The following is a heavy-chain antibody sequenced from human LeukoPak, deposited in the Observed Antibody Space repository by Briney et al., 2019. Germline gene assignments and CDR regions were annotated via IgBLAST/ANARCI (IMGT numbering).Heavy chain of an antibody. CDR1: GFTFISSD. CDR3: VRQQVAGTGDYGMDV. J-gene: IGHJ6*02. V-gene: IGHV3-13*01. Sequence: PGGSLRLSCAVSGFTFISSDMHGVRQATGKGWKWVAGIGTAGDTYHSSSVKGRFTISRENAKDSLYLQMNSLRAGDTAVYICVRQQVAGTGDYGMDVWGQGTTVTVSS. D-gene: IGHD6-19*01. CDR2: IGTAGDT.